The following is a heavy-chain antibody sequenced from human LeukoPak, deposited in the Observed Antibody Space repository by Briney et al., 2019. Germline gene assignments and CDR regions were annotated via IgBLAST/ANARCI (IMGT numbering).Heavy chain of an antibody. CDR1: GYTFTGYY. CDR3: ARDSDYGGNPRYYFDY. D-gene: IGHD4-23*01. J-gene: IGHJ4*02. Sequence: ASVKVSCKAAGYTFTGYYMHWVRQAAGQGLEWMGWINPNSGGRNYAQKLQCRVTMSSDTSISTAYMQLSKLRSDDTAVYYCARDSDYGGNPRYYFDYWGQGTLVTVSS. V-gene: IGHV1-2*02. CDR2: INPNSGGR.